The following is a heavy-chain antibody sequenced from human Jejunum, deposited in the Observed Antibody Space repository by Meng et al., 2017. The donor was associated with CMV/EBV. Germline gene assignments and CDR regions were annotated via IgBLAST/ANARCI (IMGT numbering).Heavy chain of an antibody. CDR3: ARDATYTATWEDFDY. D-gene: IGHD3-16*01. V-gene: IGHV3-74*01. CDR1: GVSFSDYW. CDR2: INIDGSDT. Sequence: GVSFSDYWMQWVRQAPGKGLVWVARINIDGSDTNYADSVRGRFTISRDNTKNTLYLQMNSLGAEDTAMYYCARDATYTATWEDFDYWGQGTLVTVSS. J-gene: IGHJ4*02.